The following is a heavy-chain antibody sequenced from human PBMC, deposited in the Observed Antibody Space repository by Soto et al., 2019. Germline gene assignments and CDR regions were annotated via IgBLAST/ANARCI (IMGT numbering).Heavy chain of an antibody. CDR1: GGTFSSYA. D-gene: IGHD3-10*01. CDR2: IIPIFGTA. Sequence: QVQLVQSGAEVKKPGSSVKVSCKASGGTFSSYAISWVRQAPGQGLEWMGGIIPIFGTANYAQKFQGRVTINADESTSTAYMELSSLRSEDTAVYYCARTVRAGETAGAFDLWGQGTMVTVSS. CDR3: ARTVRAGETAGAFDL. J-gene: IGHJ3*01. V-gene: IGHV1-69*01.